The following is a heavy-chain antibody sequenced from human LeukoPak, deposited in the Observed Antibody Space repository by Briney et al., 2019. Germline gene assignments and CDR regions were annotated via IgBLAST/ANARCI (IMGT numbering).Heavy chain of an antibody. J-gene: IGHJ4*02. CDR2: IYISGAT. D-gene: IGHD1-26*01. V-gene: IGHV4-4*07. CDR3: ARGLGGPYYFDY. Sequence: SETLSLTCTVSGDSINNFYWNWIRQPAGKGLEWIGRIYISGATHYNPSLKSRVTMSVDTSKTQFSLKLSSVTAADTAVYYCARGLGGPYYFDYWGQGTLVTVSS. CDR1: GDSINNFY.